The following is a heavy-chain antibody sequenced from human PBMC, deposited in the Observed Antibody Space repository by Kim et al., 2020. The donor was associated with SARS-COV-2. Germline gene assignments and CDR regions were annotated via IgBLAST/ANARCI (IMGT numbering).Heavy chain of an antibody. D-gene: IGHD6-13*01. CDR2: ISSGGSTR. CDR3: ATVSTAAAGTLDY. CDR1: GFTFSDYY. J-gene: IGHJ4*02. V-gene: IGHV3-11*01. Sequence: GVSLRLSCAASGFTFSDYYMSWIRQAPGKGLEWVSYISSGGSTRYYADSVKGRFTIARDNTKNSLSLQMNSLRAEDTAVYYCATVSTAAAGTLDYWGQGALVTVSS.